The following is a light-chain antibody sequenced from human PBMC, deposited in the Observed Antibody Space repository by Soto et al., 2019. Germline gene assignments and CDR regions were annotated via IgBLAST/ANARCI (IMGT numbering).Light chain of an antibody. V-gene: IGLV2-14*01. CDR2: DVS. CDR1: SSDVGGYNY. J-gene: IGLJ2*01. Sequence: QSALTQPASVSGSPGQSITISCTGTSSDVGGYNYVSWYQQHPGKAPKLMIYDVSNRRSGVSNRFSGSKSGNTASLTISGLQAEDEADDYCSSYTSSSTYVVFGGGTKLTVL. CDR3: SSYTSSSTYVV.